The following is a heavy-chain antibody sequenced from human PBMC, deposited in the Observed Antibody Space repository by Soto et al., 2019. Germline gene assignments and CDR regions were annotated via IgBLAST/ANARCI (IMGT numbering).Heavy chain of an antibody. CDR2: IRAYNGYT. CDR3: ARASDGYRSGWYVGYFDY. V-gene: IGHV1-18*04. D-gene: IGHD6-19*01. J-gene: IGHJ4*02. Sequence: ASVKVSCKSSGYTFTSYGISWVRQAPGQGLEWMGWIRAYNGYTNYAQKFQGRVTITTDTSTSTAYMELRSLISDDTAVYYCARASDGYRSGWYVGYFDYWGQGTLVTVSS. CDR1: GYTFTSYG.